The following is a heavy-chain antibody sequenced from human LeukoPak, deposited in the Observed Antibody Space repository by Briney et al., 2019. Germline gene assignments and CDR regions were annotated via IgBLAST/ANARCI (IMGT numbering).Heavy chain of an antibody. CDR2: INTDGSRI. D-gene: IGHD3-22*01. V-gene: IGHV3-74*01. J-gene: IGHJ5*02. CDR1: GFTFSNYW. Sequence: GGSLRLSCAASGFTFSNYWMHWVRQAPGKGLVWVSRINTDGSRITYADSVKGRFTISRDNAMNTVYLQMNSLGAEDTAVYYCARVLSGSWDWFDPWGQGTLVTVSS. CDR3: ARVLSGSWDWFDP.